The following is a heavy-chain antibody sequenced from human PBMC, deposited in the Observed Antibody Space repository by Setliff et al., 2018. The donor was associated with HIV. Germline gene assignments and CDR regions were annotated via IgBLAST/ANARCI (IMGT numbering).Heavy chain of an antibody. CDR3: ANFPTVFGVVSPSYS. CDR2: VYYSGTT. J-gene: IGHJ5*02. D-gene: IGHD3-3*01. Sequence: SETLSLTCSVSGRSITSSYWSWVRQSPERGLEWIGYVYYSGTTNYNPSLKSRVSLSIDTSKNQFSLKLTSLTAADTAVYYCANFPTVFGVVSPSYSWGQGIQVTVS. V-gene: IGHV4-59*08. CDR1: GRSITSSY.